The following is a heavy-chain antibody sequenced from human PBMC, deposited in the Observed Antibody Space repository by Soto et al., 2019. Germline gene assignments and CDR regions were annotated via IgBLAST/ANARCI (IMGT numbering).Heavy chain of an antibody. CDR3: ARDLTIVPATHPRLENYGMDV. D-gene: IGHD2-2*01. Sequence: QVQLVQSAGEVKKPGASVTVSCKSSGYSFTSYGISCVRRAPGQGLEWMGWISPYNGHTQFVQRFQGRVTMTTDTSTKTAYMELRNLRSDDTAHYYCARDLTIVPATHPRLENYGMDVWGQGTTVIVSS. CDR2: ISPYNGHT. J-gene: IGHJ6*02. V-gene: IGHV1-18*01. CDR1: GYSFTSYG.